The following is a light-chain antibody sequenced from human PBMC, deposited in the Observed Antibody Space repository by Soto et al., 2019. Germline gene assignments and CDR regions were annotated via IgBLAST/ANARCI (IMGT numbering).Light chain of an antibody. CDR1: QSVLFSSNNKNY. V-gene: IGKV4-1*01. CDR3: QQYYSSPRT. Sequence: DIVMTQSPDSLTVSLGDRATINCKSSQSVLFSSNNKNYLAWYQQKPGQPPKLLVYWASTRISGVPDRFSGSGSGTDFTLTISSLQAEDVAVYYCQQYYSSPRTFGQGTKVEIK. CDR2: WAS. J-gene: IGKJ1*01.